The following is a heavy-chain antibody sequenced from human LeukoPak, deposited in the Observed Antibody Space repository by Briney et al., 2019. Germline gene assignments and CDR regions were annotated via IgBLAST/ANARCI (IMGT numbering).Heavy chain of an antibody. CDR2: IYHTGSS. CDR1: GGSISSSNW. CDR3: ARGGTTVAGTFWFDP. J-gene: IGHJ5*02. D-gene: IGHD6-19*01. V-gene: IGHV4-4*02. Sequence: KPSETLSLTCAVSGGSISSSNWWSWVRQPPGKGLEWIGEIYHTGSSNYNPSLKSRVTISVDKSKNQISLKLSSVTAADTAVYYCARGGTTVAGTFWFDPWGQGTLVTVSS.